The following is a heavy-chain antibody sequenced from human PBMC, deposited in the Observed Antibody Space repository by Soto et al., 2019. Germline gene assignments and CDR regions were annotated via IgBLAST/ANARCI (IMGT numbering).Heavy chain of an antibody. Sequence: EVQLVESGGALFQPGGPLNLPGEASDSPPVATYWNWVRQAPGKGLEWVSVIYSGGGTYYADSVKGRFTISRDNSKTTLYLQMNSLRAEDTAVYFCARGGNYGDFYLDYWGQGTLVTVSS. CDR3: ARGGNYGDFYLDY. V-gene: IGHV3-66*01. CDR1: DSPPVATY. J-gene: IGHJ4*02. CDR2: IYSGGGT. D-gene: IGHD4-17*01.